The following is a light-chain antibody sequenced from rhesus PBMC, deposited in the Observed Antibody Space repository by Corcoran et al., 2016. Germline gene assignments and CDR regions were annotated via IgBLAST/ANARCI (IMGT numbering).Light chain of an antibody. V-gene: IGKV1-25*01. J-gene: IGKJ1*01. CDR3: QHYYSDPWT. CDR2: EAS. Sequence: DIQMTQSPSSLSASVGDRVTITCRASQGISKDLAWYQQKPGETPKLLIYEASSLQSGIPSRFSGGGSGTDFTLTIRGRQPEDFTPYYCQHYYSDPWTFGQGTKVEVK. CDR1: QGISKD.